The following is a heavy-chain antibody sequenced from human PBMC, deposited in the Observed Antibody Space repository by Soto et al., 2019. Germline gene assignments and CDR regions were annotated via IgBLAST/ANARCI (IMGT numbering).Heavy chain of an antibody. V-gene: IGHV4-39*01. CDR2: PSYLGTT. Sequence: SETLSLTCTVSNDSIRSGTYYWTWIRQPPGRGLKWNGRPSYLGTTDYNPSLKSRVTISKDASKNQFSLKLTSMAAADTAVYYCGTGRSDSGWYEGHFWGWRSMGTVAS. D-gene: IGHD6-19*01. CDR1: NDSIRSGTYY. CDR3: GTGRSDSGWYEGHF. J-gene: IGHJ4*02.